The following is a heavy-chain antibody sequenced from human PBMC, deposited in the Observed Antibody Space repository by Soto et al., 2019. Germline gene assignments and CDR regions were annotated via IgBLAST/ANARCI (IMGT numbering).Heavy chain of an antibody. CDR2: ISHIGSV. V-gene: IGHV4-4*02. J-gene: IGHJ4*02. Sequence: QVLLQESGPGLVQPSGTLSLSCVVSGVSISSNNYWGWVRQPPGKGLEWLGDISHIGSVNYNPSLKSRVTISMDKSQSQFSLKVNSVTAADTAVYYCARSFGWYAIDYWGQGTLVIVSS. D-gene: IGHD6-19*01. CDR3: ARSFGWYAIDY. CDR1: GVSISSNNY.